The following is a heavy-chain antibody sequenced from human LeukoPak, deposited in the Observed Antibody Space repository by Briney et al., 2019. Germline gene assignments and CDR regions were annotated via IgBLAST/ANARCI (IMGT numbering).Heavy chain of an antibody. Sequence: KTSETLSLTCTVSGGSIRSGDYYWSWIRQPPGKGLEWIGYIYYSGITYYNPSLKSRVTISVDTSKNQFSLKLSSVTAADTAVYYCARVGYCSGGSCYDYWGQGTLVTVSS. V-gene: IGHV4-30-4*08. J-gene: IGHJ4*02. D-gene: IGHD2-15*01. CDR3: ARVGYCSGGSCYDY. CDR1: GGSIRSGDYY. CDR2: IYYSGIT.